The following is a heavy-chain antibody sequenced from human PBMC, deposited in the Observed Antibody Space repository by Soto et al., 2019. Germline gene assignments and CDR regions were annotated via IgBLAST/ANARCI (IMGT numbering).Heavy chain of an antibody. J-gene: IGHJ5*02. CDR3: ARDSGSGYSYVAWFDP. Sequence: SVKVSCKASGGTFSSYAISWVRQAPGQGLEWMGGIIPIFGTANYAQKFQGRATITADESTSTAYMELSSLRSEDTAVYYCARDSGSGYSYVAWFDPWGQGTLVTVSS. CDR1: GGTFSSYA. D-gene: IGHD5-18*01. CDR2: IIPIFGTA. V-gene: IGHV1-69*13.